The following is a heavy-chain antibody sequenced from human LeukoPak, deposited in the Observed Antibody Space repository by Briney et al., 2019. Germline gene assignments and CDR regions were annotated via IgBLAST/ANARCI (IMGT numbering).Heavy chain of an antibody. D-gene: IGHD5-18*01. V-gene: IGHV4-4*07. CDR2: IYTSGST. CDR1: GGSISSYY. CDR3: ARENRSGYSSRFDY. J-gene: IGHJ4*02. Sequence: SGTLSLTCTVSGGSISSYYWSWIRQPAGKGLEWIGRIYTSGSTNYNPSLKSQVTMSVDTSKNQFSLKLSSVTAADTAVYYCARENRSGYSSRFDYWGQGTLVTVSS.